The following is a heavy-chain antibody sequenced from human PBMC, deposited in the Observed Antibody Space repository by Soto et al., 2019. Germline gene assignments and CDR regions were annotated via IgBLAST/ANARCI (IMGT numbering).Heavy chain of an antibody. J-gene: IGHJ4*02. Sequence: SETLSLTCTVSGGSISSSSYYWGWIRQPPGKGLEWIGSIFYSGSTYYNPSLKSRFTISRDNAKNSVYLQMNSLRDEDTAVYYCARSVEGHFDYWGQGTVVTSPQ. D-gene: IGHD6-19*01. CDR1: GGSISSSSYY. V-gene: IGHV4-39*01. CDR2: IFYSGST. CDR3: ARSVEGHFDY.